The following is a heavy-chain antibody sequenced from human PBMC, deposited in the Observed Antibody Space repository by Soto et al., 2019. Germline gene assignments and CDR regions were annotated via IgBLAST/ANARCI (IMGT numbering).Heavy chain of an antibody. J-gene: IGHJ6*02. Sequence: ASVKVSCTASGYTFTSYAMHWVRQAPGQRLEWMGWINAGNGNTKYSQKFQGRVTITRDTSASTAYMELSSLRSDDTAVYYCARDLATGLRFGFWLCPPDVWGQGTTVTVSS. CDR3: ARDLATGLRFGFWLCPPDV. V-gene: IGHV1-3*01. D-gene: IGHD5-12*01. CDR2: INAGNGNT. CDR1: GYTFTSYA.